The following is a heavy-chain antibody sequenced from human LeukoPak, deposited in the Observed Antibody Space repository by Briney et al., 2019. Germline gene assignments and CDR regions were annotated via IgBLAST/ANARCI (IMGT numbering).Heavy chain of an antibody. D-gene: IGHD1-26*01. CDR3: ARMNSGSYYGWFDP. CDR2: INDDGSST. J-gene: IGHJ5*02. V-gene: IGHV3-74*01. CDR1: GFTFSSYW. Sequence: GGSLILSCAASGFTFSSYWMHWVRQAPGKGLVWVSRINDDGSSTTYADSVKGRFTISRDTAKNTLYLQMNSLRAEDTAVYYCARMNSGSYYGWFDPWGQGTLVTVSS.